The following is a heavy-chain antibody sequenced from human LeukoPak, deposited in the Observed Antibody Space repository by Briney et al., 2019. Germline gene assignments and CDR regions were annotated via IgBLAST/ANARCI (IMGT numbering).Heavy chain of an antibody. V-gene: IGHV1-18*01. J-gene: IGHJ4*02. CDR3: ARDLDQYNGRFGGFGHDF. Sequence: ASVKVSCKASGYTFINYGINWVRQAPGQGLEWMGWISAYNGNTNYAQSLQGRVTMTTDTSTSTVYMEMRSLTSDDTAVYYCARDLDQYNGRFGGFGHDFWGQGTLVTVSS. CDR2: ISAYNGNT. CDR1: GYTFINYG. D-gene: IGHD3-10*01.